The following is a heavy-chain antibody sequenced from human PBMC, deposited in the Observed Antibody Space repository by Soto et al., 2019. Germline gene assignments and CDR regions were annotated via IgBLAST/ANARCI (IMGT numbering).Heavy chain of an antibody. CDR2: ISAYNGNT. D-gene: IGHD3-22*01. CDR3: ARGYYYDSSGSQQARAFDI. V-gene: IGHV1-18*01. CDR1: GYTFTSYG. Sequence: QVQLVQSGAEVKKPGASVKVSCKASGYTFTSYGISWVRQAPGQGLEWMGWISAYNGNTNYAQKLQGRVTMTTDTSTSTAYMELRSLRSDDTAVYYCARGYYYDSSGSQQARAFDIWGKGTMVTVSS. J-gene: IGHJ3*02.